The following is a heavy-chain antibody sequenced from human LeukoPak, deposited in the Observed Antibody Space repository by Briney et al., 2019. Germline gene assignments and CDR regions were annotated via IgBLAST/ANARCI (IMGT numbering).Heavy chain of an antibody. Sequence: CRSLRLSCAASGFTFDDYAMHWVRQAPGKGLEWVSGISWNSGSIGYADSVKGRFTISRDNAKNSLYLQMNSLRAEDTALYYCAKDTEYCGGDCYSGDGMDVWGQGTTVTVSS. V-gene: IGHV3-9*01. CDR3: AKDTEYCGGDCYSGDGMDV. CDR1: GFTFDDYA. J-gene: IGHJ6*02. CDR2: ISWNSGSI. D-gene: IGHD2-21*02.